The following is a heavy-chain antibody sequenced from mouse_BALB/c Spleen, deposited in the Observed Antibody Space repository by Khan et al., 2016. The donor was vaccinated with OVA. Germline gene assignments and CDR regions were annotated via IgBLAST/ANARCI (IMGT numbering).Heavy chain of an antibody. J-gene: IGHJ3*01. CDR2: ISTYYGDA. Sequence: QVQLKESGAELVRPGVSVKISCKGSGYTFTDFTMHWVKQSHAMSLEWIGVISTYYGDATYNQKFKDKATMTVDKSSSTAYMELARLTSEDSAIFYWIKEGGGNRFAYWGQGTLVTVSA. CDR3: IKEGGGNRFAY. CDR1: GYTFTDFT. V-gene: IGHV1S137*01.